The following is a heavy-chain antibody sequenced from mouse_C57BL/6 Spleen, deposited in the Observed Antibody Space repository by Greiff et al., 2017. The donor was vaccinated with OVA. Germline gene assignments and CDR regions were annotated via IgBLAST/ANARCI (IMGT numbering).Heavy chain of an antibody. CDR1: GFTFSDYG. Sequence: EVKLMESGGGLVKPGGSLKLSCAASGFTFSDYGMHWVRQAPEKGLEWVAYISSGSSTIYYADTVKGRFTISRDNAKNTLFLQMTSLRSEDTAMYYCARKNWDESYFDYWGQGTTLTVSS. D-gene: IGHD4-1*01. CDR2: ISSGSSTI. CDR3: ARKNWDESYFDY. V-gene: IGHV5-17*01. J-gene: IGHJ2*01.